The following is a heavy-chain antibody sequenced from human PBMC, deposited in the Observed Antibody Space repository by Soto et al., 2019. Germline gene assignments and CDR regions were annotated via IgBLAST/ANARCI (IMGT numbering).Heavy chain of an antibody. V-gene: IGHV4-61*08. D-gene: IGHD3-10*01. CDR3: ARSPNYYYYGFDV. Sequence: SETLSLTCTVSGGSVSSGDYFWSWLRQSPGKRLEWIAYIYYSGSTNYNPSLKSRATISVDTSKSQVSLTLTSMTAADAALYYCARSPNYYYYGFDVWGQGTAVTV. CDR1: GGSVSSGDYF. CDR2: IYYSGST. J-gene: IGHJ6*02.